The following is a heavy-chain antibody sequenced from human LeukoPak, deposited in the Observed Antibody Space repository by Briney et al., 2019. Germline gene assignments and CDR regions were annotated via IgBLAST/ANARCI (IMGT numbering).Heavy chain of an antibody. CDR2: IYYSGST. J-gene: IGHJ4*02. D-gene: IGHD6-19*01. Sequence: SETLSLTCTVSGGSVSSGSYYWSWIRQPPGKGLEWIGYIYYSGSTNYNPSLKSRVTISVDASKNQFSLKLSSVTAADTAVYYCARGSRYSSGWYEDYWGQGTLVTVSS. V-gene: IGHV4-61*01. CDR3: ARGSRYSSGWYEDY. CDR1: GGSVSSGSYY.